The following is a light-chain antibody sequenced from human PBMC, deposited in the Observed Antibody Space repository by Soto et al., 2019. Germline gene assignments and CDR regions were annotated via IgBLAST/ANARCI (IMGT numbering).Light chain of an antibody. J-gene: IGKJ2*01. CDR2: DAS. CDR1: QSISSW. CDR3: QQYNSFPYT. V-gene: IGKV1-5*01. Sequence: IQMTQSPSTLSASVGDRVTITCRASQSISSWLAWYQQKPGKAPKLLIYDASSLESGVPSRFSGSGFGTDLTITISSLQPGDSATYDCQQYNSFPYTFGQGTKVDIK.